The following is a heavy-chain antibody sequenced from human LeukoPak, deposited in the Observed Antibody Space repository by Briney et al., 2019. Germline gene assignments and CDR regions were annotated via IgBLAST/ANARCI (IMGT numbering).Heavy chain of an antibody. CDR2: INPNSGGT. CDR1: GYTFTGYY. CDR3: ARKVGYCSGGSCYGDAFDI. Sequence: ASVKVSCKASGYTFTGYYMHWVRQAPGQGLEWMGWINPNSGGTNYAQKFQGRVTMTRDTSISTAYMELSRLRSDDTAVYYCARKVGYCSGGSCYGDAFDIWGKGTRSPSLQ. V-gene: IGHV1-2*02. J-gene: IGHJ3*02. D-gene: IGHD2-15*01.